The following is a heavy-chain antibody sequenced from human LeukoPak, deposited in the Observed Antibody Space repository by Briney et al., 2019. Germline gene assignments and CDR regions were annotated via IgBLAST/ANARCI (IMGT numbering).Heavy chain of an antibody. D-gene: IGHD4-11*01. V-gene: IGHV1-69*13. CDR2: IIPIFGTA. Sequence: SVKVSCKASGYTFTSYGISWVRQAPGQGLEWMGGIIPIFGTANYAQKFQGRVTITADESTSTAYMELSSLRSEDTAVYYCARAPTTVTTRARFDPWGQGTLVTVSS. CDR1: GYTFTSYG. J-gene: IGHJ5*02. CDR3: ARAPTTVTTRARFDP.